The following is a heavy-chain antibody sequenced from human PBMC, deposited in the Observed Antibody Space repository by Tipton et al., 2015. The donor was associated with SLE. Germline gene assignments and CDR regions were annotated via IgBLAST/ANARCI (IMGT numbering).Heavy chain of an antibody. CDR1: GVSISTFY. CDR3: ASNYYGGSGFYYYYFDS. D-gene: IGHD3-22*01. J-gene: IGHJ4*02. CDR2: IYYSGST. Sequence: TLSLTCTVSGVSISTFYWSWIRQPPGKGLEWIGYIYYSGSTNYNPSLKSRVTISIDKSKNQFSLKLSSVTAADTAVYYCASNYYGGSGFYYYYFDSWGQGTLVTVSS. V-gene: IGHV4-59*12.